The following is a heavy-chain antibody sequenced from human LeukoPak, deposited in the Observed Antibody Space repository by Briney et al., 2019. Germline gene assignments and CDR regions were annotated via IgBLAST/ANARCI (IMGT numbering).Heavy chain of an antibody. D-gene: IGHD3-22*01. CDR2: INHSGST. J-gene: IGHJ4*02. Sequence: SETLSLTCAVYGGSFSSYYWSWIRQPPGKGLEWIGEINHSGSTNYNPSLKSRVTISVDTSKNQFSLKLSSVTAADTAVYYCARRSGYYQTFDYWGQGTLVTVSS. CDR3: ARRSGYYQTFDY. V-gene: IGHV4-34*01. CDR1: GGSFSSYY.